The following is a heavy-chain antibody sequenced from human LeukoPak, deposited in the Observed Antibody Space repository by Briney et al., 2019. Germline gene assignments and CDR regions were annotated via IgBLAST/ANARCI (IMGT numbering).Heavy chain of an antibody. Sequence: GGSLRLSCAASGFTFSSYEMNWVRQAPGKGLEWVGRIKSKTDGGTTDYAAPVKGRFTISRDDSKNTLYLQMNSLKTEDTAVYYCAREVQGSGYEFDYWGQGTLVTVSS. CDR1: GFTFSSYE. CDR2: IKSKTDGGTT. J-gene: IGHJ4*02. V-gene: IGHV3-15*01. CDR3: AREVQGSGYEFDY. D-gene: IGHD5-12*01.